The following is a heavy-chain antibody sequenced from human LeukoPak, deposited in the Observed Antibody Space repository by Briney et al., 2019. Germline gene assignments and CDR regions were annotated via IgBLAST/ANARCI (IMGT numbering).Heavy chain of an antibody. CDR1: GGSISSSSYY. Sequence: SETLSLTCTVSGGSISSSSYYWGWIRQPPGKGLEWIGEINHSGSTNYNPSLKSRVTISVDTSKNQFSLKLSSVTAADTAVYYCARGKWLGDFDYWGQGTLVTVSS. CDR2: INHSGST. D-gene: IGHD6-19*01. V-gene: IGHV4-39*07. J-gene: IGHJ4*02. CDR3: ARGKWLGDFDY.